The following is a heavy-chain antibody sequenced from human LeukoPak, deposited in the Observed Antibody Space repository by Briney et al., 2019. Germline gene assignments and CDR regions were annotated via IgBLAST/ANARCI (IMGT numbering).Heavy chain of an antibody. CDR2: ISGSGGST. Sequence: GGSLRLSCAASEFTLGSYARSWVGQAQGRGREWVSAISGSGGSTYYADSVKSRFTISRDNSKNTLYLQMNSLRAEDTAVYYCAKGSGSSFFSYWGQGTLVTVSS. CDR1: EFTLGSYA. CDR3: AKGSGSSFFSY. J-gene: IGHJ4*02. D-gene: IGHD1-26*01. V-gene: IGHV3-23*01.